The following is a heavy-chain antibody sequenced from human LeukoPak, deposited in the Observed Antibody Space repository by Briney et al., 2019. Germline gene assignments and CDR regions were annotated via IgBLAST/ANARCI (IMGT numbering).Heavy chain of an antibody. V-gene: IGHV3-66*02. CDR3: ARAFSSGYMGDDY. Sequence: GGSLRLSCAASGFTVSSNYMSWVRQAPGKGLEWVSVIYSGGSTYYADSVKGRFTISRDNCKNTLYLQMNSLRAEDTAVYYCARAFSSGYMGDDYWGQGTLVTVSS. CDR1: GFTVSSNY. D-gene: IGHD3-22*01. J-gene: IGHJ4*02. CDR2: IYSGGST.